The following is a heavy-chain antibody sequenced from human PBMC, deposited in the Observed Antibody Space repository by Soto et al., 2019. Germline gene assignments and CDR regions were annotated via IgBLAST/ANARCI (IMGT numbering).Heavy chain of an antibody. Sequence: QVQLVESGGGVVQPGRSLRLSCAASGFTFSSYGMHWVRQAPGKGLEWVAVISYDGSNKYYADSVKGRFTISGDNSKNTLYLQMTSLRAEDTAVYYCAKDDRYDFWSGYQIDYWGQGTLVTVSS. CDR3: AKDDRYDFWSGYQIDY. J-gene: IGHJ4*02. CDR1: GFTFSSYG. CDR2: ISYDGSNK. D-gene: IGHD3-3*01. V-gene: IGHV3-30*18.